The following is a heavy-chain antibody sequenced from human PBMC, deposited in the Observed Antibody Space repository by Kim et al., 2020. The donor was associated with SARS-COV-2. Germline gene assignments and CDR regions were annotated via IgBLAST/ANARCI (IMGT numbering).Heavy chain of an antibody. D-gene: IGHD2-2*02. Sequence: SETLSLTCTVSGGSISSYYWSWIRQPPGKGLEWIGYIYYSGSTNYNPSLKSRVTISVDTSKNQFSLKLSSVTAADTAVYYCARGVLEPGDIVVVPAAIRGYYYYYMDVWGKGTTVTVSS. J-gene: IGHJ6*03. V-gene: IGHV4-59*01. CDR3: ARGVLEPGDIVVVPAAIRGYYYYYMDV. CDR2: IYYSGST. CDR1: GGSISSYY.